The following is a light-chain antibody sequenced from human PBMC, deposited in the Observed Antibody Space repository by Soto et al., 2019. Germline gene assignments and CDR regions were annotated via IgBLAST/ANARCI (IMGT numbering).Light chain of an antibody. V-gene: IGKV1-39*01. CDR2: GAS. CDR3: QQSYNIPRT. J-gene: IGKJ2*02. CDR1: QSISNY. Sequence: DIQMTQSPSSLSASIGDRVTTTCRAGQSISNYLHWYQQKPGQAPKLLIFGASTLQSGVPSRFSGNGSGTDFTLTISSLQPEDFATYYCQQSYNIPRTFGQGTKLEIK.